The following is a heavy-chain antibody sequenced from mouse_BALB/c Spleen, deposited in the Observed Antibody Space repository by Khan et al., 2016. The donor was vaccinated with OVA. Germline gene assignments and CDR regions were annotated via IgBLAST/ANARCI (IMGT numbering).Heavy chain of an antibody. Sequence: EVELVESGGGLVKPGGSLKLSCTASGFIFSNYAMSWVRQTPERRLEWVASISRGGATYSPDSVKGRFIISRDNARNILYLQMSSLRSEDTAKYYCARGIYYDYGVYWGQGTLVTVSA. CDR2: ISRGGAT. CDR3: ARGIYYDYGVY. D-gene: IGHD2-4*01. CDR1: GFIFSNYA. J-gene: IGHJ3*01. V-gene: IGHV5-6-5*01.